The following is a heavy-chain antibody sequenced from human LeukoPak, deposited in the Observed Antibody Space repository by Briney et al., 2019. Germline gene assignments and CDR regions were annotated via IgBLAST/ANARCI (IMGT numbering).Heavy chain of an antibody. CDR1: GGSISSSSYY. D-gene: IGHD3-16*01. J-gene: IGHJ4*02. CDR3: ARHLYHPIDY. V-gene: IGHV4-39*01. CDR2: IYYSGST. Sequence: PSETLSLTCTVSGGSISSSSYYWGWIRQPPGKGLEWIGSIYYSGSTYYNPSLKSRVTISVYTSKNQFSLKLSSVTAADTAVYYCARHLYHPIDYWGQGTLVTVSS.